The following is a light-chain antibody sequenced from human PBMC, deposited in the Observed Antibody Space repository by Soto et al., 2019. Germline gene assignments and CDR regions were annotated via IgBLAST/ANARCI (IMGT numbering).Light chain of an antibody. CDR2: GAS. CDR1: QSVSSN. J-gene: IGKJ2*01. Sequence: EIVMTQSPATLSVSPGERATLSCRASQSVSSNLAWYQQKPGQAPRLLIYGASTRATGIPARFSGSGSVTEFTLTISSLKSEDFAVYYCQQYNNWPRTFGQGTKLEIK. CDR3: QQYNNWPRT. V-gene: IGKV3-15*01.